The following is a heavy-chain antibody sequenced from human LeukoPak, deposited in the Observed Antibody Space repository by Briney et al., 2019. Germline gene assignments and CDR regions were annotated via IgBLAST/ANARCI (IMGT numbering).Heavy chain of an antibody. CDR2: IIPIFGTA. CDR1: GGTFSSYA. V-gene: IGHV1-69*06. Sequence: ASVKVSCKASGGTFSSYAISWVRQAPGQGLEWMGGIIPIFGTANYAQKFQGRVTITADKSTSTAYMELSSLRSEDTAVYYCASSGYQLLSSGPDAFDIWGQGTMVTVSS. J-gene: IGHJ3*02. D-gene: IGHD2-2*01. CDR3: ASSGYQLLSSGPDAFDI.